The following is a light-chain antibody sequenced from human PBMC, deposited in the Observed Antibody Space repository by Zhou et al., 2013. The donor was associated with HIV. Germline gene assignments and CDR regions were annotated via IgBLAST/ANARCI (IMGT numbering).Light chain of an antibody. V-gene: IGKV1-NL1*01. J-gene: IGKJ1*01. CDR1: QGISNS. CDR2: GAS. Sequence: DIQMTQSPSSLSASVGDRVTITCRASQGISNSLAWYQQKPGKAPKLLLYGASRLESGVPSRFSGSGSGTDYTLTISSLQPEDFATYYCHRYDSAPRTFGQGTKVEIK. CDR3: HRYDSAPRT.